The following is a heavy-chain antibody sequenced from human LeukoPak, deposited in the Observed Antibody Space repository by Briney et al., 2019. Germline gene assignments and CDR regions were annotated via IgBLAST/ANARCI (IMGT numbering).Heavy chain of an antibody. D-gene: IGHD5-12*01. Sequence: GGSLRLSCAASGLTFDDYAMHWVRQAPGKGLEWVSGISWNSGSIGYADSVKGRFTISRDNAKNSLYLQMNSLRAEDTALYYCAKDMGYDPYYFDYWGQGTLVTVSS. J-gene: IGHJ4*02. CDR1: GLTFDDYA. CDR2: ISWNSGSI. V-gene: IGHV3-9*01. CDR3: AKDMGYDPYYFDY.